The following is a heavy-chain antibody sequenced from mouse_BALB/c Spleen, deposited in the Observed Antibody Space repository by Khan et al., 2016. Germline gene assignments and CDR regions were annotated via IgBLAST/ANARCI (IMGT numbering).Heavy chain of an antibody. CDR2: TNPTNGRT. V-gene: IGHV1S81*02. CDR1: GYTFTSYW. D-gene: IGHD1-1*01. Sequence: QVQLKQSGAELVKAGASVKMSCKASGYTFTSYWMHWVKQRLGQGLEWFAETNPTNGRTYYNEKFKSKATLTVDKSSSTAYMLLSGPTFEDSAVDYCARIKKIVATYFYYWGQGTTLTVSS. CDR3: ARIKKIVATYFYY. J-gene: IGHJ2*01.